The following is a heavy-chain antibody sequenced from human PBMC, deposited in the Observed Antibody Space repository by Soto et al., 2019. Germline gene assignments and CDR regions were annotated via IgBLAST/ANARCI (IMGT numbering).Heavy chain of an antibody. Sequence: GGSLRLSCAASGFTFSSYAMSWVRQAPGQGLEWVSAISGSGSNPYYADSVKGRFTISRDNSKNTLYLQMNSLRAEDTAVYYCARDGSHGDSYWFDPWGQGTLVTVSS. CDR1: GFTFSSYA. V-gene: IGHV3-23*01. D-gene: IGHD2-21*01. CDR3: ARDGSHGDSYWFDP. CDR2: ISGSGSNP. J-gene: IGHJ5*02.